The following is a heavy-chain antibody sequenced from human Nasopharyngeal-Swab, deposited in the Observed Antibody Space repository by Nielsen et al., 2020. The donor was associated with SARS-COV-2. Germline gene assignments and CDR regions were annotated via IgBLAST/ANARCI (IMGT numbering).Heavy chain of an antibody. V-gene: IGHV3-20*04. CDR1: GFTFEDYG. J-gene: IGHJ4*02. CDR2: INWNGGST. CDR3: ARVLDGYNGFDY. D-gene: IGHD5-24*01. Sequence: GGSLRLSCAASGFTFEDYGMSWVRQAPRKGLEWVSGINWNGGSTGYADSVKGRFTISRDSSRNTLYLQMNSLTAEDTAVYYCARVLDGYNGFDYWGQGTLVTVSS.